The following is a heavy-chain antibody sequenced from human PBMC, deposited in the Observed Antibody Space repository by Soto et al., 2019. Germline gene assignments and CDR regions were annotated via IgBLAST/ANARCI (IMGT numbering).Heavy chain of an antibody. Sequence: QVQLQESGPGLMKPSQTLSLTCSVSAGSISSPGYYWSWIRQHPGKGLEWLGYIFHTGSTDYNPSLKSRLTMSVDTSKNQFSLKLPSVTAADTALYYCARGATATTARGSFDIWDQGTMVTVSS. CDR3: ARGATATTARGSFDI. J-gene: IGHJ3*02. V-gene: IGHV4-31*03. D-gene: IGHD1-1*01. CDR1: AGSISSPGYY. CDR2: IFHTGST.